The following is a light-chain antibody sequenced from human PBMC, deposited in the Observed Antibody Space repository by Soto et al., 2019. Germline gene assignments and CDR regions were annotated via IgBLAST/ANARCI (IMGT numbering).Light chain of an antibody. J-gene: IGKJ1*01. CDR1: QSVTSSH. Sequence: EIVMTQSPATLSVSPGERATLSCRASQSVTSSHLAWYQQKPGQAPRLLIYGASSRATGIPDRFSGSGSATDFTLTISRLEPEDFAVYYCQQYDNSLTWTFGQGTKVDIK. CDR3: QQYDNSLTWT. CDR2: GAS. V-gene: IGKV3-20*01.